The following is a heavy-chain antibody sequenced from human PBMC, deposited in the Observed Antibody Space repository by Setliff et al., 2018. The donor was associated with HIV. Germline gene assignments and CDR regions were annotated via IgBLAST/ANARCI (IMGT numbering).Heavy chain of an antibody. CDR3: ARPRGNDYAGSGFDN. Sequence: PGESLKLSCQGSGYNFVDYSIAWVRQVPGKGLEWMGIIYPVDSETRYSPSFQGQVTISADKSINTAYLQWTTLKASDSAMYYCARPRGNDYAGSGFDNWGQGTLVT. V-gene: IGHV5-51*01. D-gene: IGHD2-2*01. CDR1: GYNFVDYS. J-gene: IGHJ4*02. CDR2: IYPVDSET.